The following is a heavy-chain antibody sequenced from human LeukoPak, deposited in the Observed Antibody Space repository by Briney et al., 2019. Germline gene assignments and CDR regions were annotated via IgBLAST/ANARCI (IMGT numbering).Heavy chain of an antibody. CDR3: ARETHHHQLRRNGVTGTGLLDY. V-gene: IGHV3-7*01. CDR1: GFTFGDYA. D-gene: IGHD1-20*01. J-gene: IGHJ4*02. Sequence: SGGSLRLSCTASGFTFGDYAMHWVRQAPGKGLEWVANIKQDGSEKYYVDSVKGRFTISRDNAKNSLYLQMNSLRAEDTAVYYCARETHHHQLRRNGVTGTGLLDYWGQGTLVTVSS. CDR2: IKQDGSEK.